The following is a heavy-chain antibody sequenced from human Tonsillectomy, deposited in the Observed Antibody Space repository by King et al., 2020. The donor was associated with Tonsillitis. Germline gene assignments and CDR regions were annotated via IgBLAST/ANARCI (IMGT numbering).Heavy chain of an antibody. CDR1: GYTFISYG. CDR2: ISVYTGNT. D-gene: IGHD2-8*02. CDR3: ARGLYCTGAICRGSNDH. Sequence: QVQLVQSGVEVKKPGASVKVSCKASGYTFISYGISWVRQAPGQGLEWMGWISVYTGNTNYAPNLQGRVTMTTDTSTNTAYMELRSLTSDDTAVYYCARGLYCTGAICRGSNDHWGQGTLVTVSS. J-gene: IGHJ4*02. V-gene: IGHV1-18*01.